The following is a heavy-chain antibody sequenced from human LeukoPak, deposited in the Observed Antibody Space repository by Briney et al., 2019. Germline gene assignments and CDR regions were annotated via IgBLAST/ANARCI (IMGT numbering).Heavy chain of an antibody. CDR2: IFYSGST. D-gene: IGHD5/OR15-5a*01. J-gene: IGHJ6*03. CDR1: GGSISTSNYY. CDR3: ARVYPPYYMDV. Sequence: SETLSLTCTVSGGSISTSNYYWGWIRQPPGKGLEWIGNIFYSGSTYYSPSLKSRVTISLDTSRNQFSLKLSSVTAADTAVCYCARVYPPYYMDVWGKGTTVTVSS. V-gene: IGHV4-39*07.